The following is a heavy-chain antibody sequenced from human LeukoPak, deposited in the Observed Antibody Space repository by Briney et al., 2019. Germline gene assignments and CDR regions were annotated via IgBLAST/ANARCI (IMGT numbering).Heavy chain of an antibody. CDR3: AKDHSDCRGLSRLLHQE. V-gene: IGHV3-23*01. J-gene: IGHJ4*02. CDR2: ISSSGGDT. Sequence: PGGSLRLSCAASGFTFNNYAMSWVRQAPGKGLEWFSAISSSGGDTWNADSVEGRFTISRDNSKNTLYLQMSSLRAEDTATYYCAKDHSDCRGLSRLLHQEWGQRTLVTVSS. CDR1: GFTFNNYA. D-gene: IGHD2-15*01.